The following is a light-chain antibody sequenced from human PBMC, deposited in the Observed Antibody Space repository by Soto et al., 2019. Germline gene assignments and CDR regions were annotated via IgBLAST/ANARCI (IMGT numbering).Light chain of an antibody. J-gene: IGKJ1*01. Sequence: EIVLTQSPGTLSLSPGDRATLSCRASQSLTNNYFAWYQHKPGRALRLLIDGASTRATGIPDRFSGSGSGTVCTVTISSLERADVALYYCQPYAAVVTFGQGTKVEI. CDR3: QPYAAVVT. V-gene: IGKV3-20*01. CDR2: GAS. CDR1: QSLTNNY.